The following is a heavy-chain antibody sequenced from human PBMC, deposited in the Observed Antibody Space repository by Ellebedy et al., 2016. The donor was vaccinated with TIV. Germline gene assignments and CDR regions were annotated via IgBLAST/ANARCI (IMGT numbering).Heavy chain of an antibody. CDR1: GGSISNDY. D-gene: IGHD3-16*01. CDR3: ASRFGGIEYRDGFDI. J-gene: IGHJ3*02. CDR2: IYYSGST. V-gene: IGHV4-59*01. Sequence: MPGGSLRLTCTVSGGSISNDYWSWSRQPPGKRLEWRGYIYYSGSTKYNPSLKSRFTLSVDTSKNHFSLKLSSVTAADTAVYYCASRFGGIEYRDGFDIWGQGKTVTVSS.